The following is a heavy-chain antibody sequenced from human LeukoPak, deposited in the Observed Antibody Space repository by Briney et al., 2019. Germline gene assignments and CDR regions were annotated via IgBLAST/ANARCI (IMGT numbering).Heavy chain of an antibody. Sequence: GGSLRLSCAASRYRFSSHGMHWVRQAPGKGLEWVAFIRYDGSDKYYADTVTGRFTISRDNSKNILSLQMTTLRPDDTAVYFCVRDTSVGAAYFDFWGQGALVAVSS. CDR2: IRYDGSDK. CDR3: VRDTSVGAAYFDF. CDR1: RYRFSSHG. D-gene: IGHD3-3*01. V-gene: IGHV3-30*02. J-gene: IGHJ4*02.